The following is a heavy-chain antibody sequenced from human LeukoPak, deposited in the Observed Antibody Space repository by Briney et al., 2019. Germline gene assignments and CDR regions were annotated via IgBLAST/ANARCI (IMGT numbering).Heavy chain of an antibody. CDR2: IYYSGST. D-gene: IGHD2-2*01. J-gene: IGHJ5*02. V-gene: IGHV4-59*01. CDR3: ARRXGVPNNWFDP. CDR1: GGSISSYY. Sequence: SETLSLTCTVSGGSISSYYWSWIRQPPGKGLEWIGYIYYSGSTNYNPSLKSRVTISVDTSKNQFSLKLSSVTAADTAVYYCARRXGVPNNWFDPWGQGTLVTVSS.